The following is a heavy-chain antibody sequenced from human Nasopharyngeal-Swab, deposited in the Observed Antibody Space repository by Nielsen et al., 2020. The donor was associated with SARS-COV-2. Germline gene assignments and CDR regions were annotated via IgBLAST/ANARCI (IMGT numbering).Heavy chain of an antibody. V-gene: IGHV3-74*01. Sequence: GGSLRLSCAASGFTFSSYWMHWVRQVPGKGLVWVARIKSDGSSTSYADSVKGRFTISRDNAKNPLYLQMNSLRAEDTAVYYCARAYYFDSWGQGTLVTVSS. CDR1: GFTFSSYW. CDR2: IKSDGSST. CDR3: ARAYYFDS. J-gene: IGHJ4*02.